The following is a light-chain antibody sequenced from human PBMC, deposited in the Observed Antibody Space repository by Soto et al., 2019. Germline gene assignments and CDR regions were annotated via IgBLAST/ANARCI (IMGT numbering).Light chain of an antibody. CDR2: AAS. J-gene: IGKJ4*01. V-gene: IGKV1-9*01. CDR1: QGIGTS. Sequence: DIQLTQSPSLLSASVGDRVTITCRASQGIGTSLAWYQQKPGKAPKLLIYAASTVQSGVPSRFSGSGSGTDFTLTISSLQPEDFATFNCQQVHNYPFTFGGGTKVAIK. CDR3: QQVHNYPFT.